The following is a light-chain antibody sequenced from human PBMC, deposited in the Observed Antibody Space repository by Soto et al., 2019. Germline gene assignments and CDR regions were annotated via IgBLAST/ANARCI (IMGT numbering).Light chain of an antibody. CDR1: QSIDSG. J-gene: IGKJ4*01. CDR2: KAS. Sequence: DFQMTQFPSTLSASVGDRVTITCRASQSIDSGLAWYQQKPVKAPKLLIYKASSFQSGVPLRFIGSVSGTEFNLSIRGLQPDDFATYHCQQYNSFPLTFGGGTKVEIK. V-gene: IGKV1-5*03. CDR3: QQYNSFPLT.